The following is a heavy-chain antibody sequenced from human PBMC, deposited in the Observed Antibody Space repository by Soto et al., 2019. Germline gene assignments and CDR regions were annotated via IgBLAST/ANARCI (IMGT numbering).Heavy chain of an antibody. J-gene: IGHJ4*02. CDR1: GGSIRSGDYY. CDR3: GREYYYGSGSPMAH. CDR2: IYDSGSA. V-gene: IGHV4-30-4*01. Sequence: PSETLSLTCTVSGGSIRSGDYYWSWIRQPPGKGLEWMGYIYDSGSAYYNPSLKRRLTISVDRSKNQFSLKLTPVTAADTAVYFCGREYYYGSGSPMAHWGQGTLVTVSS. D-gene: IGHD3-10*01.